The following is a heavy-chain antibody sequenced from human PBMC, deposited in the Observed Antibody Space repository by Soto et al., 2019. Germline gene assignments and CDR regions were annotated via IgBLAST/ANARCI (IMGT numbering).Heavy chain of an antibody. CDR2: ISGSGGST. D-gene: IGHD2-2*01. V-gene: IGHV3-23*01. CDR1: GFTFSSYA. J-gene: IGHJ4*02. CDR3: ATINRDCSSTSCYFDY. Sequence: GESLKISCAASGFTFSSYAMSWVRQAPGKGLEWVSAISGSGGSTYYADSVKGRFTISRDNSKNTLYLQMNSLRAEDTAVYYCATINRDCSSTSCYFDYWGQGTLVTVSS.